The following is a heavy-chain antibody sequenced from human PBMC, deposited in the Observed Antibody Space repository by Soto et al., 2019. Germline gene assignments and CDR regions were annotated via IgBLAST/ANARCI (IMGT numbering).Heavy chain of an antibody. Sequence: PGGSLRLACAASGFTFSSYAMSWVRQAPGKGLEWVSAISGSGGSTYYADSVKGRFTISRDNSKNTLYLQMNSLRAEDTAVYYCAKGVYDSSGYYFDYWGQGTLVTVSS. CDR3: AKGVYDSSGYYFDY. CDR2: ISGSGGST. D-gene: IGHD3-22*01. CDR1: GFTFSSYA. J-gene: IGHJ4*02. V-gene: IGHV3-23*01.